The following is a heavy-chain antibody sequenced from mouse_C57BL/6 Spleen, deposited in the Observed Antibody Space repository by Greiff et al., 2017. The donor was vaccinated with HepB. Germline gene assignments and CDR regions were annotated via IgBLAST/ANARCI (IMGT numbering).Heavy chain of an antibody. J-gene: IGHJ1*03. Sequence: QVQLKQSGPELVKPGASVKISCKASGYAFSSSWMNWVTQRPGKGLEWIGRIYPGDGDTNYNGKFKGKATLTADKSSSTAYMQLSSLTSEDSAVYFCARGDGYYWYFDVWGTGTTVTVSS. D-gene: IGHD2-3*01. CDR2: IYPGDGDT. CDR3: ARGDGYYWYFDV. V-gene: IGHV1-82*01. CDR1: GYAFSSSW.